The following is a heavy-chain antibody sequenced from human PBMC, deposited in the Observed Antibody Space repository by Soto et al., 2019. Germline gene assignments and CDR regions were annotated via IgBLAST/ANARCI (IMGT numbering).Heavy chain of an antibody. Sequence: EVQLLESGGGLVQPGGSLRLACATSGFSFSTYAMTWVRQAPGKGLEWVSTFNGNGGGTYYADSVKGRFTISRDNSKNTLYLQMDSLRAEDTATYCCAKDNSLHWFDPWGQGTLVTVSS. V-gene: IGHV3-23*01. J-gene: IGHJ5*02. CDR1: GFSFSTYA. CDR3: AKDNSLHWFDP. CDR2: FNGNGGGT. D-gene: IGHD2-15*01.